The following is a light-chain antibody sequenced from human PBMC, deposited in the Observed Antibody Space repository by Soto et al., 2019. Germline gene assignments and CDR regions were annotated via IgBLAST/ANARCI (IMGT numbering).Light chain of an antibody. J-gene: IGLJ2*01. CDR2: EVN. Sequence: QSALTQPPSVSASPGQSVTIPCTATSSDVGAYNRVSWYQQYPGTPPKLMISEVNNRPSGVPDRCSGSKSGNTASLTISGLQAEDEADYYCSLYTSSSTVAFGGGTKLTVL. CDR1: SSDVGAYNR. V-gene: IGLV2-18*01. CDR3: SLYTSSSTVA.